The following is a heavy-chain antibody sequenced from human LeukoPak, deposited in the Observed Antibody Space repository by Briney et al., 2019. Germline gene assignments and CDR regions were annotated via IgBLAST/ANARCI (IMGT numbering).Heavy chain of an antibody. CDR3: ARDPGGSGPAS. V-gene: IGHV4-61*02. Sequence: TASETLSLTCTVSGGSISSGSYYWSWIRQPAGKGLELIGRIYTSGSTSYSPSFKSRVTISIDTSKNQFSLKLSSVTAADTAVYYCARDPGGSGPASWGPGTLVTVSS. CDR1: GGSISSGSYY. J-gene: IGHJ5*02. D-gene: IGHD6-19*01. CDR2: IYTSGST.